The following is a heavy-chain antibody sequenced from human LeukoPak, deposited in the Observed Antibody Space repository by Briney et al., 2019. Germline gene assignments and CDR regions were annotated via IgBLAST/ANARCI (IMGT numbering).Heavy chain of an antibody. Sequence: PGGSLRLSCAASGFTFSSYAMSWVRQAPGKGLEWVSAISGSGGSTYYADSVKGRFTISRDNSKNTLYLQMNSLRAEDTAVYYCAKDLRDALPGSMDIFDYWGQGTLVTVSS. CDR2: ISGSGGST. D-gene: IGHD2-2*03. CDR3: AKDLRDALPGSMDIFDY. J-gene: IGHJ4*02. V-gene: IGHV3-23*01. CDR1: GFTFSSYA.